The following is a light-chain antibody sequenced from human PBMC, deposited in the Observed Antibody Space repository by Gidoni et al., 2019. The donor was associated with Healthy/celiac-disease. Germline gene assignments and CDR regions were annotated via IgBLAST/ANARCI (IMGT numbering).Light chain of an antibody. CDR2: DVS. Sequence: QSALTQPASVSGSPGQSTTISCTGTSSDVAGYTYVSWYQQHPGKAPKLMIYDVSNRPSGVSNRVSGSKSGDTASLTISGLQAEDEADYYCSSYTSSSTWVFGGGTKLTVL. CDR3: SSYTSSSTWV. CDR1: SSDVAGYTY. V-gene: IGLV2-14*01. J-gene: IGLJ3*02.